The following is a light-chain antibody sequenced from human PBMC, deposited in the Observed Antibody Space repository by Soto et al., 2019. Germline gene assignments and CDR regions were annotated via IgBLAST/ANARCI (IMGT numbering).Light chain of an antibody. J-gene: IGLJ1*01. Sequence: QSALTQPASVSGSPGQSITISCTGTSSDVGSYNVVSWYQHHPGKAPKLMIYDVTKRPSGVSNRFSGSKSGNTASLTISGLQAEYEADYYCCSYAGSSTYVFGTGTKVTVL. CDR3: CSYAGSSTYV. CDR2: DVT. V-gene: IGLV2-23*02. CDR1: SSDVGSYNV.